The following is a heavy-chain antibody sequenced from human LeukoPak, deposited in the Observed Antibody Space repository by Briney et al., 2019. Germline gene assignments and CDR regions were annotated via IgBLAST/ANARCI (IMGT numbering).Heavy chain of an antibody. CDR1: GFTFSSYA. CDR3: ARWDTAIASGFDY. J-gene: IGHJ4*02. D-gene: IGHD5-18*01. CDR2: IYSGGST. Sequence: GGSLRLSCAASGFTFSSYAMHWVRQAPGKGLEWVSVIYSGGSTYYADSVKGRFTISRDNSKNTLYLQMNSLRAEDTAVYYCARWDTAIASGFDYWGQGTLVTVSS. V-gene: IGHV3-53*01.